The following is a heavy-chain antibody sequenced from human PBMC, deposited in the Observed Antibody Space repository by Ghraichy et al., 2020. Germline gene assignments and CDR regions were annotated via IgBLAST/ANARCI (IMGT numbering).Heavy chain of an antibody. Sequence: SETLSLTCTVSGGSISSYYWSWIRQPPGKGLEWIGYIYYSGSTNYNPSLKSRVTISVDTSKNQFSLKLSSVTAADTAVYYCARGRGVWSGWYSAFDIWGQGTMVTVSS. CDR2: IYYSGST. D-gene: IGHD6-19*01. CDR1: GGSISSYY. V-gene: IGHV4-59*08. J-gene: IGHJ3*02. CDR3: ARGRGVWSGWYSAFDI.